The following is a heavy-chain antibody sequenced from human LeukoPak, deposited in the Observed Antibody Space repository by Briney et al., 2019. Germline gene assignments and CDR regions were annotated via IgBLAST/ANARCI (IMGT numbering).Heavy chain of an antibody. V-gene: IGHV3-30*02. CDR3: AKIANTGATDY. Sequence: GGSLRLSCAASGFAFSSYGMHWVRQAPGKGLEWVTFIRYDGSIRYYADSVKGRFTISRDNSKNTLYLQMNSLKAEDTAVYYCAKIANTGATDYWGQGTLVTVFS. CDR1: GFAFSSYG. J-gene: IGHJ4*02. D-gene: IGHD2-8*02. CDR2: IRYDGSIR.